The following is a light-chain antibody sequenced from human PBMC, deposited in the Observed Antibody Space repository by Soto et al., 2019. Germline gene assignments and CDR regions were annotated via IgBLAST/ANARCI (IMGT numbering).Light chain of an antibody. J-gene: IGKJ1*01. CDR3: QQYNSYSKT. CDR2: DGT. V-gene: IGKV1-5*01. Sequence: DIHTTRPHCTHSASVGDRVTIACPASQSISGWLAWYQQKPGKAPKLLIYDGTSLESGVPSSFSGRGSGTEFTPTISSLQHDDSRSYYCQQYNSYSKTFCQGTNVDI. CDR1: QSISGW.